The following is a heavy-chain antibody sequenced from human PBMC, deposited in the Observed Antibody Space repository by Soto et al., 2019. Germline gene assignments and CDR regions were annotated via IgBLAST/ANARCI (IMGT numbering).Heavy chain of an antibody. CDR3: AREGLNNYNESHFDS. CDR2: ISGSGNYT. J-gene: IGHJ4*02. D-gene: IGHD4-4*01. Sequence: GGSLRLSCAASGFTFSTYSMNWVRQAPGKGLEWVSSISGSGNYTHYADFLRGRFTISRDNAKTSLYLQMNSLRAEDTAVYYCAREGLNNYNESHFDSWGQGTVVTVSS. CDR1: GFTFSTYS. V-gene: IGHV3-21*01.